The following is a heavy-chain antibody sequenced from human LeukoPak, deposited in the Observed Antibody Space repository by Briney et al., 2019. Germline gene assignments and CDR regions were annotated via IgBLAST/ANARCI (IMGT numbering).Heavy chain of an antibody. CDR3: ARGKSKSPAQNTAARPGNWFDP. V-gene: IGHV4-34*01. Sequence: PSETLSLTCAVYGGSFSGYYWSWIRQPPGKGLEWIGEINHSGSTNYNPSLKSRVTISVDTSKNQFSLKLSSVTAADTAVYYCARGKSKSPAQNTAARPGNWFDPWGQGTLVTVSS. CDR2: INHSGST. D-gene: IGHD6-6*01. CDR1: GGSFSGYY. J-gene: IGHJ5*02.